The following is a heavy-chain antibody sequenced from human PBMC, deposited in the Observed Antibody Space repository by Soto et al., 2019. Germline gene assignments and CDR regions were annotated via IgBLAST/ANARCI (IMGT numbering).Heavy chain of an antibody. CDR1: GDTFASYG. Sequence: QVQLVQSGAEVKKPGASVKVSCKASGDTFASYGISWVRQAPGQGLEWMGWISVNSGNTNYAQNFQGRVTMTTDTSTPTVFMELRSLRSGDTAVYYCAGGIRVGQGCEYWGQGTLVTVSS. CDR2: ISVNSGNT. CDR3: AGGIRVGQGCEY. D-gene: IGHD2-2*01. J-gene: IGHJ4*02. V-gene: IGHV1-18*01.